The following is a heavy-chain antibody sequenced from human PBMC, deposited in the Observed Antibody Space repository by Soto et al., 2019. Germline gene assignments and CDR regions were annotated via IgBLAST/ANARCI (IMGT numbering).Heavy chain of an antibody. CDR3: ARSAYCGGDCYAFDI. D-gene: IGHD2-21*02. J-gene: IGHJ3*02. V-gene: IGHV3-33*01. CDR1: GFTFSSYG. Sequence: GGSLRLSCAASGFTFSSYGMHWVRQAPGKGLEWVAVIWYDGSNKYYADSVKGRFTISRDNSKNTLYLQTNSLRAEDTAVYYCARSAYCGGDCYAFDIWGQGTMVTVSS. CDR2: IWYDGSNK.